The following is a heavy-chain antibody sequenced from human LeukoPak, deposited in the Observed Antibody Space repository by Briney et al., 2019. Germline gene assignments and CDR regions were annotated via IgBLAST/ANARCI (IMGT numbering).Heavy chain of an antibody. CDR1: GFTFSTFA. CDR2: ISGSGGST. CDR3: AKYYSDSSSYIDY. J-gene: IGHJ4*02. Sequence: GGSLRLSCAPSGFTFSTFAMSWVRQAPEKRRECVSAISGSGGSTYYADPVRGRFIISRDSSKNTLYLQMNSLRAEDTAVYYCAKYYSDSSSYIDYWGQGTLVTVSS. D-gene: IGHD3-22*01. V-gene: IGHV3-23*01.